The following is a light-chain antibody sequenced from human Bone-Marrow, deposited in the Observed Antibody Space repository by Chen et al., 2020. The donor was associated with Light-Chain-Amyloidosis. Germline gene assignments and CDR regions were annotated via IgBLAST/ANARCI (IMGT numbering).Light chain of an antibody. V-gene: IGKV3-20*01. CDR2: GAS. CDR1: QSVSNSY. Sequence: EIVLTQFPGTMSLSPGETATLSCRASQSVSNSYLAWYQQKPGQAPRLLIYGASSRAPGIPDKFSGSGSGTDFTLNISRLEPEDFAVYYCQQYADSPRTFGQGTKVEIK. CDR3: QQYADSPRT. J-gene: IGKJ1*01.